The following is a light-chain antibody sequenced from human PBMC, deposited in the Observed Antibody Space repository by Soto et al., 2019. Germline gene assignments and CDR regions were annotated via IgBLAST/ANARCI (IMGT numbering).Light chain of an antibody. J-gene: IGKJ4*01. CDR1: QTVRNNY. CDR2: DAS. Sequence: DIVMTQSPGTLSLSPGERATLSCRASQTVRNNYLAWYQQKPGQAPRLLIYDASSRATGIPDRFSGGGSGTDGTITISRLEPEDCEVYDCQQFSSYPLTFGGGTKVDI. CDR3: QQFSSYPLT. V-gene: IGKV3-20*01.